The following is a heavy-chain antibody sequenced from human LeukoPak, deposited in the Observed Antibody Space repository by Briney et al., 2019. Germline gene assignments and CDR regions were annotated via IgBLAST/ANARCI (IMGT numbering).Heavy chain of an antibody. J-gene: IGHJ6*03. V-gene: IGHV4-39*01. Sequence: PSETLSLTCTVSGGSISSSSYYWGWIRQPPGKGLEWIGSIYYSGSTYYNPSLKSRVTISVDTSKSQFSLKLSSVTAADTAVYYCASSGPPPDYYMDVWGKGTTVTVSS. CDR2: IYYSGST. CDR1: GGSISSSSYY. D-gene: IGHD2-15*01. CDR3: ASSGPPPDYYMDV.